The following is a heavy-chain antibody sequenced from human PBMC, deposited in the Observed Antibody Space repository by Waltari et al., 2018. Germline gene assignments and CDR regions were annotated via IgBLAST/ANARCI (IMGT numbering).Heavy chain of an antibody. J-gene: IGHJ4*02. V-gene: IGHV3-7*01. D-gene: IGHD6-19*01. CDR3: ARGLDSSGWYLNY. CDR2: IKQDGSEK. Sequence: EVQLVESGGGLVQPGGSLRLSCAASGFTFSSYWMSWVRQAPGKGLEWVANIKQDGSEKYYVDSGKGRFTISRDNAKNSLYLQMNSLRAEDTAVYYCARGLDSSGWYLNYWGQGTLVTVSS. CDR1: GFTFSSYW.